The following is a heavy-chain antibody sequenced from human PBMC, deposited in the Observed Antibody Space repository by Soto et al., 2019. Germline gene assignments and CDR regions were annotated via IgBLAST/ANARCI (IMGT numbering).Heavy chain of an antibody. J-gene: IGHJ6*02. V-gene: IGHV3-7*01. CDR3: ASLGRHG. Sequence: EVQLVESGGGLVQPGGSLRLSCAASGFTFSDSWMDWVRQAPGKGPEWVANIKQDGREKNYVDSVKGRFTISRDNAKNSLYLQMNILRAEDTAVYYCASLGRHGWGQGTTVTVSS. CDR2: IKQDGREK. CDR1: GFTFSDSW. D-gene: IGHD3-16*01.